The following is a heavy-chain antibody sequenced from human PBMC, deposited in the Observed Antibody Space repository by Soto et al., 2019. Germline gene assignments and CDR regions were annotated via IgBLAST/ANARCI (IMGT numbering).Heavy chain of an antibody. J-gene: IGHJ6*02. V-gene: IGHV3-23*01. CDR1: EFTFSSYS. Sequence: EVQLLESGGGLVQPGGSLRLSCAASEFTFSSYSMIWVRQAAGKGLEWVSGVNGSDDITYYAESVKGRFTISRDNSKNTLYLQMNSLRAADTAVFYCSRGHFGVTMDVWGQGTTVTVSS. CDR3: SRGHFGVTMDV. CDR2: VNGSDDIT. D-gene: IGHD3-3*01.